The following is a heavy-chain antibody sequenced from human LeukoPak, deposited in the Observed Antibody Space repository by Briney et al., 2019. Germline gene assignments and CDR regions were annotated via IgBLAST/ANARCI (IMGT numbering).Heavy chain of an antibody. D-gene: IGHD6-13*01. J-gene: IGHJ5*02. Sequence: GGSLRLSCAASGFTFSSYWMSWFAQAPGKGRDGWANINKEGGEKYYVDSVKGRFTISRDNAKNSLYLQMNSLRAEDTAVYYCARPLGYGYSSSWYVNWFDPWGQGTLVSVSS. V-gene: IGHV3-7*01. CDR3: ARPLGYGYSSSWYVNWFDP. CDR2: INKEGGEK. CDR1: GFTFSSYW.